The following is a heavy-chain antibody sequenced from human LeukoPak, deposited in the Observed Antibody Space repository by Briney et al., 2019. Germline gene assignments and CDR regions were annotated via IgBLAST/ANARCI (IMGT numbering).Heavy chain of an antibody. Sequence: GGSLRLSCAASGFTVSSSYMSWVRQAPGKGLEWVSIISSAGTTYYADSVKGRFTISRDNSKNTVYLQVNSLRDEDTAVYYCASDTAMVTQKNPENFDYWGQGTLVTVSS. CDR2: ISSAGTT. V-gene: IGHV3-66*01. J-gene: IGHJ4*02. CDR1: GFTVSSSY. CDR3: ASDTAMVTQKNPENFDY. D-gene: IGHD5-18*01.